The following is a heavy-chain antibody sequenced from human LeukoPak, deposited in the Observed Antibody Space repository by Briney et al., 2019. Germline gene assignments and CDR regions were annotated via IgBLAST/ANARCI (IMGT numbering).Heavy chain of an antibody. D-gene: IGHD3-22*01. J-gene: IGHJ1*01. CDR1: GFTFSSYW. CDR3: ARAPSEIGGYYPEYFRH. CDR2: IKSDGKT. V-gene: IGHV3-74*01. Sequence: GGSLRLSCAASGFTFSSYWMYWVRQAPGKGLVLVSRIKSDGKTNYADSVKGRFTISRDNSKNTVSLQMNSLRAEDTGVYYCARAPSEIGGYYPEYFRHWGQGTLVTVSS.